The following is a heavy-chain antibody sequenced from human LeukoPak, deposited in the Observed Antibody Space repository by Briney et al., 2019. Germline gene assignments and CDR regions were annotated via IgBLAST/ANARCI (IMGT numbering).Heavy chain of an antibody. J-gene: IGHJ5*01. V-gene: IGHV3-23*01. CDR3: ARDWYDC. CDR1: GFTFNNYA. CDR2: IGDNNIFTGRFT. Sequence: PGGSLRLSCAASGFTFNNYAMIWVRQAPGKGLEWVSVIGDNNIFTGRFTYYAESVKGRFTISRDNSQGTVDLQMNNLRVEDTAVYYCARDWYDCWGQGTQVTVSS.